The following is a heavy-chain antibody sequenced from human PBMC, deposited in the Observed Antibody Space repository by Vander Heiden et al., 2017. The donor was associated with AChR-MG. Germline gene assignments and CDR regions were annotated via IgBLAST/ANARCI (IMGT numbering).Heavy chain of an antibody. CDR2: IIPIFGTA. Sequence: QVQLVQSGAEVKKPGSSVKVSCKASGGTFSSYAISWVRQAPGQGLEWMGGIIPIFGTANYAQKFQGRVTITADESTSTAYMELSSLRSEDTAVYYCASGVPLVHSSWYGMVSYWFDPWGQGTLVTVSS. CDR3: ASGVPLVHSSWYGMVSYWFDP. CDR1: GGTFSSYA. D-gene: IGHD6-13*01. V-gene: IGHV1-69*01. J-gene: IGHJ5*02.